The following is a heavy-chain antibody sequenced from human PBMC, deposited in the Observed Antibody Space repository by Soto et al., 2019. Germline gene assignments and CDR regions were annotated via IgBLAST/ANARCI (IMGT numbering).Heavy chain of an antibody. CDR2: ISAYNGNT. CDR1: GYAFTSYG. J-gene: IGHJ4*02. Sequence: QVQLVQCGAEVKKPGASVKVSCKASGYAFTSYGISWVRQAPGQGLEWMGWISAYNGNTNYAQKLQGRVTMTTDASTSTAYTELRSLRSDDTAVYYCARDSSGSNGFDYWGQGTLVTVSS. D-gene: IGHD3-22*01. V-gene: IGHV1-18*01. CDR3: ARDSSGSNGFDY.